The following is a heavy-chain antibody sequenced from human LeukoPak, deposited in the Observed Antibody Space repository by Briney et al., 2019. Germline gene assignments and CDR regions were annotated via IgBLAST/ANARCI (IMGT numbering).Heavy chain of an antibody. V-gene: IGHV1-69*05. Sequence: ASVKVSCKASGGTFSSYAISWVRQAPGQGLEWMGRIIPIFGTANYAQKFQGRVTITTDESTSTAYMELSSLRSEDTAVYYCARDRGSYYDSSGYSPRFDYWGQGTLVTVSS. D-gene: IGHD3-22*01. CDR3: ARDRGSYYDSSGYSPRFDY. J-gene: IGHJ4*02. CDR2: IIPIFGTA. CDR1: GGTFSSYA.